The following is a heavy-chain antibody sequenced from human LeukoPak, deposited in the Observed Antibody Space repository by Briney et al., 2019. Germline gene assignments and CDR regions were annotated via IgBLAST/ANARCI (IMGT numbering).Heavy chain of an antibody. V-gene: IGHV3-48*01. D-gene: IGHD5-12*01. Sequence: GGSLRLSCAASGFTFCSYRMNWVRQAPGKGREWVSYISSSSSTIYYAYSVKGRFTISRDNAKNSLYLQMNSLRAEDTAVYYCAKDSYSQGDFWGQGVLVTVSS. CDR3: AKDSYSQGDF. CDR2: ISSSSSTI. CDR1: GFTFCSYR. J-gene: IGHJ4*02.